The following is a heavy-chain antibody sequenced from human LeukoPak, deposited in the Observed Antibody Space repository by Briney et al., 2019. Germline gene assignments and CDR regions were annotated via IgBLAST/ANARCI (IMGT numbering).Heavy chain of an antibody. Sequence: GASVKVSCKASGYTFTSYYMHWVRQAPGQGLEWMGIINPSGGSTSYAQKFQGRVTMTRDTSTSTVYMELSSLRSEDTAVYYCARDSLPKYSSGSLPEGGEFDPWGQGTLVTVSS. CDR2: INPSGGST. J-gene: IGHJ5*02. CDR1: GYTFTSYY. CDR3: ARDSLPKYSSGSLPEGGEFDP. D-gene: IGHD6-19*01. V-gene: IGHV1-46*01.